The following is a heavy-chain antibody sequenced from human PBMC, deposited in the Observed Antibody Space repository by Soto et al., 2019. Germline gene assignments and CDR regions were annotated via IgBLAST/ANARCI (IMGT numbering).Heavy chain of an antibody. V-gene: IGHV4-59*02. Sequence: LSLTCTVSGGSVSNSYWGWIRQPPGKGLEWVAYVYYSGSTNYNPSLGSRVTISVDKSKNQFSLKMTSVTGADTAVYYCARGRSHEWELLVQYFDYWGQGTLVTVSS. CDR2: VYYSGST. D-gene: IGHD1-26*01. CDR1: GGSVSNSY. CDR3: ARGRSHEWELLVQYFDY. J-gene: IGHJ4*02.